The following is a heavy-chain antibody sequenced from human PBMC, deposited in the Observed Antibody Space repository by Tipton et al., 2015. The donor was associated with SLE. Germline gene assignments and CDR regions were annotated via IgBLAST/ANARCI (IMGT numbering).Heavy chain of an antibody. CDR1: GFSISSGYY. CDR3: ARDQFATVGAFDL. D-gene: IGHD1-14*01. V-gene: IGHV4-61*02. J-gene: IGHJ3*01. Sequence: TLSLTCTVSGFSISSGYYWGWIRQPAGKGLEWIGRIYTSGSTNYHTSLRSRVTVSLDTPKNQISLNLTSVTAADTALYFCARDQFATVGAFDLWGQGTMVTVSS. CDR2: IYTSGST.